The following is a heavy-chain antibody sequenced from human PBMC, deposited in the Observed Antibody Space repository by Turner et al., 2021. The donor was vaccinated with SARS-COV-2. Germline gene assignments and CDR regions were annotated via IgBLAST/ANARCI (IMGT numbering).Heavy chain of an antibody. CDR1: GFTFSSYV. D-gene: IGHD2-8*01. CDR2: IWYDGSNK. V-gene: IGHV3-33*01. CDR3: ARAVDAEWYLDY. J-gene: IGHJ4*02. Sequence: HVQPVDSGGRVVPPGRSLRLPCAASGFTFSSYVMHWVRQAPGKGLDWVSVIWYDGSNKYYADSVKGRFTISRDNAKNTLYLQMNSLRAEDTAVYYCARAVDAEWYLDYWGQGTLVTVSS.